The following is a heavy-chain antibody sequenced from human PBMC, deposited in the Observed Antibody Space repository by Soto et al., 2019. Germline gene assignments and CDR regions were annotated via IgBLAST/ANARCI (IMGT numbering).Heavy chain of an antibody. Sequence: QVHLVQSGAEVKKPGSSVKVACKASGGTFSTSSITWVRQAPGQGLEWMGRIIPILDIADYAPKFQGRLTITADKPTTTAYMELRSLRTEDTAVYYCARDSHIGREYRGYDATDYWGQGTVVTVSS. CDR3: ARDSHIGREYRGYDATDY. J-gene: IGHJ4*02. V-gene: IGHV1-69*08. CDR1: GGTFSTSS. D-gene: IGHD5-12*01. CDR2: IIPILDIA.